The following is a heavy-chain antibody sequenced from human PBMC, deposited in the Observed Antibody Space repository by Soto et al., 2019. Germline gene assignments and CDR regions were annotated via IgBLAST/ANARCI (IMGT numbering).Heavy chain of an antibody. Sequence: SETLSLTCTVSGGSISSYYWSWIRQPPGKGLEWIGYIYYSGSTNYNPSLKSRVTISVDTSKNQFSLKLSSVTAADTAVYYCARRDSYGYFDYWGQGTLVTVSS. CDR3: ARRDSYGYFDY. CDR2: IYYSGST. V-gene: IGHV4-59*08. D-gene: IGHD5-18*01. CDR1: GGSISSYY. J-gene: IGHJ4*02.